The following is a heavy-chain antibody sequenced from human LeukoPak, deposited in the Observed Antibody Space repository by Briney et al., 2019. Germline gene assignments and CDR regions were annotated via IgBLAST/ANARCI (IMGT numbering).Heavy chain of an antibody. CDR3: ASVNDYGDPLPRYMDV. CDR2: IYHSGST. D-gene: IGHD4-17*01. Sequence: SGTLSLTCAVSGGSISSSNWWSWVRQPPGKGLEWIGEIYHSGSTNYNPSLKSRVTISVDKSKNQFSLKLNSVTAADTAVYYCASVNDYGDPLPRYMDVWGKGTAVTVSS. J-gene: IGHJ6*03. CDR1: GGSISSSNW. V-gene: IGHV4-4*02.